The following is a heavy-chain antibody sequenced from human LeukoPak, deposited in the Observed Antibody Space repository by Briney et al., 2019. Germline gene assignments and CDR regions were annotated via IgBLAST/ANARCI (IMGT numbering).Heavy chain of an antibody. CDR1: GGSISSYY. Sequence: SETLSLTCTVPGGSISSYYWSWIRQPPGKGLEWIGYIYTSGSTGYNPSLKSRVTMSIDTSKNQFSLKLSSVTSADTAVYYCARAGRMAEPGTFDIWGQGTMVTVSS. V-gene: IGHV4-4*08. CDR3: ARAGRMAEPGTFDI. J-gene: IGHJ3*02. D-gene: IGHD6-19*01. CDR2: IYTSGST.